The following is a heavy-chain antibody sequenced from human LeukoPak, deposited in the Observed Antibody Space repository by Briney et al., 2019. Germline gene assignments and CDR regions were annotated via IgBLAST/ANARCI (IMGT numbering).Heavy chain of an antibody. D-gene: IGHD3-10*01. CDR3: ARVGDHYHWYLDV. Sequence: PGGSLTLSCEGSGFSVGSKYMNWVRQAPGKGLEWVSILYSGGGTYYADSVKGRLTVSRDSSKNTLYPHMNSLRVEDTAVYYCARVGDHYHWYLDVWGRGTLVTVSS. J-gene: IGHJ2*01. V-gene: IGHV3-53*01. CDR2: LYSGGGT. CDR1: GFSVGSKY.